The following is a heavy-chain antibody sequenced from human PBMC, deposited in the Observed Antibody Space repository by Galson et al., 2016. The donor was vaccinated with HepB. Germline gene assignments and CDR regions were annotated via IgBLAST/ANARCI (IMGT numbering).Heavy chain of an antibody. CDR2: MLSDADNK. D-gene: IGHD3-16*01. V-gene: IGHV3-33*01. CDR1: GFIFSNFG. J-gene: IGHJ5*02. Sequence: SLRLSCAASGFIFSNFGFHWVRQAPGKGLEWVAVMLSDADNKYYAESVKGRFTNSRDNSKNTLYLQMNSLRAEDTAVYYCARDLFLGGPVRDPWGQGTLVIVSS. CDR3: ARDLFLGGPVRDP.